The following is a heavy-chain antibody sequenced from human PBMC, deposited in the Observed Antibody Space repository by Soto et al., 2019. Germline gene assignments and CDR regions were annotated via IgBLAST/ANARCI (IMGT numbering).Heavy chain of an antibody. J-gene: IGHJ6*02. CDR3: AKSGSLVRGTSYYYGMDV. Sequence: GGSLRLSCAASGFTFSSYAMTWVRQAPGKGLEWVSAISGSGGNTYYADSVKGRFTISRENSKNTLYLQVNSLRAEDTAVYYCAKSGSLVRGTSYYYGMDVWGQGTTVTVSS. CDR1: GFTFSSYA. CDR2: ISGSGGNT. D-gene: IGHD3-10*01. V-gene: IGHV3-23*01.